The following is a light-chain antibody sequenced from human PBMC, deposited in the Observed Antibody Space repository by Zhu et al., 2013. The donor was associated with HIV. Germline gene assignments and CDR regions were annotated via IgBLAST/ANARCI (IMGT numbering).Light chain of an antibody. CDR1: SSDVGAYNY. V-gene: IGLV2-14*01. Sequence: QSALTQPASVSGSPGQSLTISCTGTSSDVGAYNYVSWYQHHPGKAPKLLVYEVTHRPSGVSSRFSGSKSGTSATLGITGLQTGDEADYYCGTWDSSLSGGVFGGGAKLTVL. J-gene: IGLJ3*02. CDR3: GTWDSSLSGGV. CDR2: EVT.